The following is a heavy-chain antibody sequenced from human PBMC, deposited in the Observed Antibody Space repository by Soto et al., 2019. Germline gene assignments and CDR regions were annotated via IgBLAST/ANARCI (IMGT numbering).Heavy chain of an antibody. Sequence: QVQLQQWGAGLLKPSETLSLTCAVYGGSFSGYYWSWIRQPPGKGLEWIGEINHSGSTNYNPSLKSRFPTSVDPSKHQFPLKLRSVTAADTAVYYCARERIAVAPGRWFDPWGQGTLVTVSS. CDR1: GGSFSGYY. CDR2: INHSGST. V-gene: IGHV4-34*01. J-gene: IGHJ5*02. CDR3: ARERIAVAPGRWFDP. D-gene: IGHD6-19*01.